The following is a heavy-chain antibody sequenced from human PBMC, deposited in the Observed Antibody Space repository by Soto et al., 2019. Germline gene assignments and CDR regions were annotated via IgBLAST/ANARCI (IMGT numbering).Heavy chain of an antibody. V-gene: IGHV6-1*01. CDR3: ARDGSGFHWYFDL. D-gene: IGHD5-12*01. J-gene: IGHJ2*01. CDR1: GDSVSSKSAT. CDR2: TYYRSKWYN. Sequence: QAQLQQSGPGLVKPSQTLSLTCAISGDSVSSKSATWSWIRQSPSRGLEWLGRTYYRSKWYNDYAVSVKGRIVINSATSKNRFSLQLNSVTSEDTAVYYCARDGSGFHWYFDLWGRGTPVTVSS.